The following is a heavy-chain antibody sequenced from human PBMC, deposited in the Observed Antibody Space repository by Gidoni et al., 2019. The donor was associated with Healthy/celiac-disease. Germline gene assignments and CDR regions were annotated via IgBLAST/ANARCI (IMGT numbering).Heavy chain of an antibody. J-gene: IGHJ4*02. D-gene: IGHD4-17*01. CDR3: TTATVTTDFDY. CDR1: GCTFSNAW. Sequence: EVQLVESGGGLVKPGGSLRLPCAASGCTFSNAWMSWVRQAPGKGLEWVGRIKSKTDGGTTDYAAPVKGRFTISRDDSKNTLYLQMNSLKTEDTAVYYCTTATVTTDFDYWGQGTLVTVSS. V-gene: IGHV3-15*01. CDR2: IKSKTDGGTT.